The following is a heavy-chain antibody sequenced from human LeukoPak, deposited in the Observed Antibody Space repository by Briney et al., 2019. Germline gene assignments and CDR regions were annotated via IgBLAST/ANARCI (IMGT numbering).Heavy chain of an antibody. CDR2: IYYSGST. CDR1: GGSISGYY. Sequence: SETLSLTCTVSGGSISGYYWSWIRQPPGKGLESIGSIYYSGSTYYNPSLKSRVTISVDTSKNQFSLKLSSVTAADTAVYYCARRYGYSYGFIDYWGQGTLVTVSS. J-gene: IGHJ4*02. D-gene: IGHD5-18*01. CDR3: ARRYGYSYGFIDY. V-gene: IGHV4-59*05.